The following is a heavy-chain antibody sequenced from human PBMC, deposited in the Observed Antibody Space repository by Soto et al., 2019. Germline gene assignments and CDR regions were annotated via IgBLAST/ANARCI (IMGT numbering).Heavy chain of an antibody. CDR1: GASISSSNYY. V-gene: IGHV4-39*01. CDR3: ATCSMLTILNF. D-gene: IGHD3-9*01. Sequence: SETLSLTCTVSGASISSSNYYWGWIRQPPGKGLEWIGSIYYSGSTYYNPSLKSRVTISEDTSKNQFSLKLISVTAADTAVYYCATCSMLTILNFWGQGTLVTVSS. CDR2: IYYSGST. J-gene: IGHJ4*02.